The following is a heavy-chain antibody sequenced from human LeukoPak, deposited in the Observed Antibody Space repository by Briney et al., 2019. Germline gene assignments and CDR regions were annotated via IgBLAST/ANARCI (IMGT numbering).Heavy chain of an antibody. CDR1: GGSISSGSYY. D-gene: IGHD1-14*01. CDR3: ARETPASWIDP. CDR2: IYYSGSI. V-gene: IGHV4-30-4*08. J-gene: IGHJ5*02. Sequence: SQTLSLTCTVSGGSISSGSYYWSWIRQPRGKGLEWIGYIYYSGSIYYNPSLKSRVTMSVDTSKNQFSLKLSSVTAADTAVYYCARETPASWIDPWGQGTLVTVSS.